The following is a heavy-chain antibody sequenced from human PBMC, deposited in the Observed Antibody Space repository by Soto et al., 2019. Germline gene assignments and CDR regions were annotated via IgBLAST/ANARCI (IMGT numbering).Heavy chain of an antibody. Sequence: SETLSLTCDVSGYSISAGYYWNWIRQPPGKGLEWIGCVYYNGVTFYNPSLKSRVTMTAETSKNHFSLRLTSLTATDTAMYFCARGVTGTLDFGGQGTLVTVS. CDR2: VYYNGVT. D-gene: IGHD1-20*01. J-gene: IGHJ4*02. CDR1: GYSISAGYY. CDR3: ARGVTGTLDF. V-gene: IGHV4-38-2*01.